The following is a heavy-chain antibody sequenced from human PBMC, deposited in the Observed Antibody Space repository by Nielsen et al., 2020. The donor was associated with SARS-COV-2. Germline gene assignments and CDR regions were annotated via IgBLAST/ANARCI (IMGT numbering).Heavy chain of an antibody. Sequence: GGSLRLSCAASGFTFSGYAMHWVRQAPGKGLEYVSAISSNGGSTYYANSVKGRFTISRDNAKNSLYLQMNSLRAEDTAVYYCAREYSSSSIQHWGQGTLVTVSS. CDR3: AREYSSSSIQH. CDR2: ISSNGGST. D-gene: IGHD6-6*01. CDR1: GFTFSGYA. V-gene: IGHV3-64*01. J-gene: IGHJ1*01.